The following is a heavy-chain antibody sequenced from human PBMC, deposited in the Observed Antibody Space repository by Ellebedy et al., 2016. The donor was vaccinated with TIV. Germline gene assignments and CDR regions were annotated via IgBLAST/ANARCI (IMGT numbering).Heavy chain of an antibody. D-gene: IGHD2-2*01. V-gene: IGHV1-18*04. CDR1: GYTFTSYG. Sequence: AASVKVSCKTSGYTFTSYGISWVRQAPGQGLEWMGWISAYNGNTNYAQMLQGRVPITKDTFPSTAYMELRSLRSDDTAVYYCARYCNSTTCSNWFDPWGQGTLVTVSS. J-gene: IGHJ5*02. CDR3: ARYCNSTTCSNWFDP. CDR2: ISAYNGNT.